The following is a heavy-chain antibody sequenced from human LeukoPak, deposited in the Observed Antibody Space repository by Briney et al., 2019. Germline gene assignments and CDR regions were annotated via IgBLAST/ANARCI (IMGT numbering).Heavy chain of an antibody. CDR1: GYSFAGYY. D-gene: IGHD2/OR15-2a*01. CDR3: AREGAFGFYALDY. V-gene: IGHV1-2*02. Sequence: ASVKVSCKASGYSFAGYYMHWVRQAPGQGLEWMGWINPNSGGTNYARKFQGRVTMTRDTSISTAYMELSRVTSDDTAVYYCAREGAFGFYALDYWGQGTLVTVSS. J-gene: IGHJ4*02. CDR2: INPNSGGT.